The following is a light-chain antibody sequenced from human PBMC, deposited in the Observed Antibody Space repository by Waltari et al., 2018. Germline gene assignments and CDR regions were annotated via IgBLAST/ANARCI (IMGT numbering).Light chain of an antibody. CDR2: LGS. CDR3: MQTLQSLWT. V-gene: IGKV2-28*01. CDR1: QSILQNNGYSY. J-gene: IGKJ1*01. Sequence: DIVMTQSPLSLPVTPGEPASISCRSSQSILQNNGYSYLDWYLQKPGQSPQLLIYLGSNRASGVPDRFSGSASGTDFTLKISRVEAEDVGVYYCMQTLQSLWTFGQGTKVELK.